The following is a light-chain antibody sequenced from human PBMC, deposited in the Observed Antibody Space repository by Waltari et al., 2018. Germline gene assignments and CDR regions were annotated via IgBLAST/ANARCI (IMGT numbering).Light chain of an antibody. CDR2: GAS. V-gene: IGKV3-20*01. CDR3: QQYGSAVLYT. J-gene: IGKJ2*01. CDR1: QSLSKRY. Sequence: IVLTQSPGTLSLSPGETATLSCRTSQSLSKRYLAWYQQKPDQAPRLLIYGASSRAAGIPDRFSGSGSGTDFTLTITRLEPEDSAVYYCQQYGSAVLYTVGQGTKLEIK.